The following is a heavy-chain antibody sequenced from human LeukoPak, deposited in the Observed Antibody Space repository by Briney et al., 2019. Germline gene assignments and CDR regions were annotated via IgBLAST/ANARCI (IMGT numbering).Heavy chain of an antibody. D-gene: IGHD2-21*02. Sequence: GGSLRLSCAASRFPFSSYAVSCVRQAPGKGLEWVSAISGRGGSTYYAVSVKGRFTISRHNSKNTLYLQMNSLRAEDTAVYYCVKVGGDFHHYYYGMDVWGQGTTVTVSS. CDR2: ISGRGGST. J-gene: IGHJ6*02. V-gene: IGHV3-23*01. CDR3: VKVGGDFHHYYYGMDV. CDR1: RFPFSSYA.